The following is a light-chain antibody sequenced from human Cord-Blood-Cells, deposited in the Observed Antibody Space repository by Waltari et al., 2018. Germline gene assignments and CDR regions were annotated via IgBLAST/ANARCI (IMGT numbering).Light chain of an antibody. Sequence: DIQMTQSPSTLSASVGARVTITCRASQSISSWLAWYQQKPGKAPKLLIYDASSLESGVPSRFSGSGSGTEFTLTISSLQPDDFATYHCQQYNSYNTFGQGTKLESK. V-gene: IGKV1-5*01. J-gene: IGKJ2*01. CDR3: QQYNSYNT. CDR1: QSISSW. CDR2: DAS.